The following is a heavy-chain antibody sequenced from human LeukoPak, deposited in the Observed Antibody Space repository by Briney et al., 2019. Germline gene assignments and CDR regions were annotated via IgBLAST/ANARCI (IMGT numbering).Heavy chain of an antibody. Sequence: SETLSLTRIVSGGSISSYYWSWIRQPPGKGREWIGYIYYSGSTYYNPSLKSRVTISLDTSKKQSSLKLSSVTAADTAVYFCARTHDYGGNTDFDYWGQGILVTVSS. V-gene: IGHV4-59*01. CDR1: GGSISSYY. D-gene: IGHD4-23*01. J-gene: IGHJ4*02. CDR2: IYYSGST. CDR3: ARTHDYGGNTDFDY.